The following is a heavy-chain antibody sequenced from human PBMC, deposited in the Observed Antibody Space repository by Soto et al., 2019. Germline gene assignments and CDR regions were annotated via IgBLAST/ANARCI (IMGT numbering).Heavy chain of an antibody. D-gene: IGHD5-12*01. J-gene: IGHJ4*02. V-gene: IGHV3-21*01. CDR1: GFTFSSYS. CDR3: ARAPHDGDGYNYDYFDY. Sequence: PGGSLRLSCAASGFTFSSYSMNWVRQAPGKGLEWVSSISSSSSYIYYADSVKGRFTISRDNAKNSLYLQMNSLRAEDTAVYYCARAPHDGDGYNYDYFDYWGQGTLVTVSS. CDR2: ISSSSSYI.